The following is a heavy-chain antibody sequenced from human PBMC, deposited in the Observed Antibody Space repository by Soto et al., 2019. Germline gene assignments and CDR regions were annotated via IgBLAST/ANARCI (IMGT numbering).Heavy chain of an antibody. CDR2: INAGNGNT. J-gene: IGHJ2*01. Sequence: QVQLVQSGAEVKKPGASVKVSCKASGYTFTSYAMHWVRQAPGQRLEWMGWINAGNGNTKYSQKFQGRVTITRDTSASTAYMELSSLRSADTAVYSCARGGSLYWYFDLWGRGTLGTVSS. CDR1: GYTFTSYA. V-gene: IGHV1-3*01. CDR3: ARGGSLYWYFDL. D-gene: IGHD1-26*01.